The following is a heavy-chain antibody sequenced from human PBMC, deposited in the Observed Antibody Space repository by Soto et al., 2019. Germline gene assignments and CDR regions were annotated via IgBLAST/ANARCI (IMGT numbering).Heavy chain of an antibody. CDR2: FDAEDGKT. CDR3: ARERLRADSGTSLSY. CDR1: GYTLTELS. D-gene: IGHD1-1*01. V-gene: IGHV1-24*01. Sequence: ASVKVSCKVSGYTLTELSMHWVRQAPGKGLEWMGGFDAEDGKTIYAQKFQGRVTMTKDTSTGTAYMELRSLRADDTAMYYCARERLRADSGTSLSYWGQGTLVTVSS. J-gene: IGHJ4*02.